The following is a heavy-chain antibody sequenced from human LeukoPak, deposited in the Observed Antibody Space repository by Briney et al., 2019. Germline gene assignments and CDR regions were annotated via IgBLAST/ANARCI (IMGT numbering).Heavy chain of an antibody. D-gene: IGHD6-13*01. CDR1: GFTFDDYG. CDR3: ARFGYTSSLDY. V-gene: IGHV3-20*04. J-gene: IGHJ4*02. CDR2: INWNGGST. Sequence: GGSLRLSCAASGFTFDDYGMSWVRQAPGKGLEWVSGINWNGGSTGYADSVKGRFTISRDNAKNSLYLQMNSLRAEDTAMYYCARFGYTSSLDYWGQGTLVTVSS.